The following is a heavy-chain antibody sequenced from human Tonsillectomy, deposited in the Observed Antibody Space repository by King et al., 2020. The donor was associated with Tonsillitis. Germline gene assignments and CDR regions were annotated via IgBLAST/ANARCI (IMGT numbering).Heavy chain of an antibody. D-gene: IGHD7-27*01. J-gene: IGHJ5*02. CDR1: GGSITGTNYY. CDR2: IYYSGST. CDR3: AIQLGVNYFDP. V-gene: IGHV4-39*01. Sequence: QLQESGPGLVKASETLSLTCTVSGGSITGTNYYCGWIRQPPGKGLEWIGSIYYSGSTYYNPSLKSRVTISTDTSEKEFSLKVRSVTAADTAVYYCAIQLGVNYFDPWGQGTLVTVSP.